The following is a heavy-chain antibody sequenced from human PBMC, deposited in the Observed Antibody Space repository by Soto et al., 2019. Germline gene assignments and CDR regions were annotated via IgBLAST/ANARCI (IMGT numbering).Heavy chain of an antibody. J-gene: IGHJ4*01. CDR3: ARSTATSTGIDY. Sequence: QVQLQESGPGLVKPSQTLSLTCTVSGGSISSGGYYWSWIRQHPGKGLEWIGYIYYSASTYYNPSLTRRVTISVDTSKNQFSLKLTSVTAADTAVYYCARSTATSTGIDYWGQGTLVTVSS. CDR1: GGSISSGGYY. D-gene: IGHD4-17*01. V-gene: IGHV4-31*03. CDR2: IYYSAST.